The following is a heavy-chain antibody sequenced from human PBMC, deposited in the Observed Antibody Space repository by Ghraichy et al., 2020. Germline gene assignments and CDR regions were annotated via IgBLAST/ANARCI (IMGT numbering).Heavy chain of an antibody. CDR3: AKDQSRLDYFDY. CDR1: GFTFSSYG. V-gene: IGHV3-30*02. Sequence: GGSLRLSCAASGFTFSSYGMHWVRQAPGKGLEWVAFIRYDGSNKYYADSVKGRFTISRDNSKNTLYLQMNSLRAEDTAVYYCAKDQSRLDYFDYWGQGTLVTVSS. J-gene: IGHJ4*02. D-gene: IGHD2-21*01. CDR2: IRYDGSNK.